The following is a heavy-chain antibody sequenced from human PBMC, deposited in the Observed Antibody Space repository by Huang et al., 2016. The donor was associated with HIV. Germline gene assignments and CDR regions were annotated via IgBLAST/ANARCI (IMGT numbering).Heavy chain of an antibody. D-gene: IGHD2-15*01. Sequence: QGQLQESGPGLVKPSQTLSLPCAVSGGSIRSGSYYWSWIRQPAGKGLGWIGDIYTSGPTNYNPSLKSRVTISIDTTKNQFSLNLSFVTAADTAVYYCARSGDGGKSPMDVWGKGTTVTVSS. CDR1: GGSIRSGSYY. CDR2: IYTSGPT. CDR3: ARSGDGGKSPMDV. J-gene: IGHJ6*03. V-gene: IGHV4-61*09.